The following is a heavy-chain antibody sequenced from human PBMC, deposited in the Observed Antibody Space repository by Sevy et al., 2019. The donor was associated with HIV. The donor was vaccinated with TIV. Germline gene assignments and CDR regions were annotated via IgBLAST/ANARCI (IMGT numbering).Heavy chain of an antibody. J-gene: IGHJ4*02. CDR2: ISYSGTP. CDR1: GDSINNYY. Sequence: SETLSLTCRVSGDSINNYYWSWIRQPPGKGLEWIGYISYSGTPDYSPSLKSRVDISIDTSMRQFSLNLNSVTAADTAVYYCARLRWDVVDAPGSTPGCYFASWGQGTLVTVSS. CDR3: ARLRWDVVDAPGSTPGCYFAS. D-gene: IGHD2-2*02. V-gene: IGHV4-59*12.